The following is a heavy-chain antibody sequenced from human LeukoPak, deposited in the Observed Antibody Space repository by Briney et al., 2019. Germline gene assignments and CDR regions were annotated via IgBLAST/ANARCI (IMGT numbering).Heavy chain of an antibody. V-gene: IGHV4-59*08. CDR2: IYYSGST. CDR3: ARSMYGYSYFDY. D-gene: IGHD4-17*01. CDR1: GGSISSYY. J-gene: IGHJ4*02. Sequence: SETLSLTCTVSGGSISSYYWSWIRQPPGKGLEWIGYIYYSGSTNYNPSLKSRVTISVDTSKNQFSLKLSSVTAADTAVYYCARSMYGYSYFDYWGQRTLVTVSS.